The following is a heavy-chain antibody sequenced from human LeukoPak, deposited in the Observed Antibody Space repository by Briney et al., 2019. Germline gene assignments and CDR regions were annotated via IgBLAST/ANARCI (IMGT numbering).Heavy chain of an antibody. D-gene: IGHD3-22*01. J-gene: IGHJ2*01. CDR1: GGSISSSSYY. CDR2: IYYSGST. CDR3: ARDSWGDYYYDSSRNWYFDL. V-gene: IGHV4-39*07. Sequence: SETLSLTCTVSGGSISSSSYYWGWIRQPPGKGLEWIGSIYYSGSTYYNPSLKSRVTISVDTSKNQFSLKLSSVTAADTAVYYCARDSWGDYYYDSSRNWYFDLWGRGTLVTVSS.